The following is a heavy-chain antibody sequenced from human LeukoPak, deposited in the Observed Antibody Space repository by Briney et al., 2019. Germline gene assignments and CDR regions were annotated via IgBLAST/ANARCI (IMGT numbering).Heavy chain of an antibody. Sequence: ASVKVSCKASGHTFPSDGVSWVRQAPGQGLEWMGWISADNGNTKYAQKFQGRVTVTIATSTNTAYMELRSLKSDDTALYYCARGWELHDWGQGTLLTVSS. D-gene: IGHD1-26*01. CDR2: ISADNGNT. J-gene: IGHJ4*02. CDR3: ARGWELHD. V-gene: IGHV1-18*01. CDR1: GHTFPSDG.